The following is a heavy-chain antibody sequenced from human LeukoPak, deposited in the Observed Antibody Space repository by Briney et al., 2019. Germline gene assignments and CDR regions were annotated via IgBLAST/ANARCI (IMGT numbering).Heavy chain of an antibody. J-gene: IGHJ4*02. CDR2: ISISGSVI. Sequence: GGSLRLSCAASGFTFSDYYMSWIRQAPGKGLEWISYISISGSVIYYADSVKGRFSISRDNAKNTLYLQMNSLRAEDTAVYYCANEAYYYGSGSSLPDYWGQGTLVTVSS. D-gene: IGHD3-10*01. CDR3: ANEAYYYGSGSSLPDY. V-gene: IGHV3-11*01. CDR1: GFTFSDYY.